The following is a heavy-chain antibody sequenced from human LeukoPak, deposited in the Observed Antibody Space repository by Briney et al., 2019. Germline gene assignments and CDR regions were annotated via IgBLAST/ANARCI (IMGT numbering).Heavy chain of an antibody. J-gene: IGHJ4*02. CDR2: IYPGDSDT. D-gene: IGHD2-15*01. CDR1: GYSFTSYW. Sequence: GESLKISCKGSGYSFTSYWIGWVRQMPGKGLEWMGIIYPGDSDTRYSPSFQGQVTISADKSISTAYLQWSSLKASDTAMYYCARAVVGVVVAAEGQYWFDYWGQGTLVTVSS. CDR3: ARAVVGVVVAAEGQYWFDY. V-gene: IGHV5-51*01.